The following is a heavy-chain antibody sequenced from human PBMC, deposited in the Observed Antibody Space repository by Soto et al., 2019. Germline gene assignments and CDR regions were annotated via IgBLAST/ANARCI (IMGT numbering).Heavy chain of an antibody. CDR3: ARATPYYDFRRGV. CDR2: IYSGGST. D-gene: IGHD3-3*01. V-gene: IGHV3-66*01. J-gene: IGHJ6*02. CDR1: GFTVSSNY. Sequence: EVQLVESGGGLVKPGGSLRLSCAASGFTVSSNYMSWVRQAPGKGLEWVSLIYSGGSTYYADSVKGRFTISRDNSKNTLYLQLHSLRAEDTAVYYCARATPYYDFRRGVGGRGATVGVSS.